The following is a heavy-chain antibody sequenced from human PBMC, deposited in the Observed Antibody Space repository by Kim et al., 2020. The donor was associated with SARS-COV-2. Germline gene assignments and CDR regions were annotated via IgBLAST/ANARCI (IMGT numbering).Heavy chain of an antibody. CDR3: ARDPGVAAAGTYYYYYYMDV. D-gene: IGHD6-13*01. J-gene: IGHJ6*03. V-gene: IGHV3-20*03. Sequence: RFTISRDNAKNSLYLQMNSLRAEDTALYYCARDPGVAAAGTYYYYYYMDVWGKGTTVTVSS.